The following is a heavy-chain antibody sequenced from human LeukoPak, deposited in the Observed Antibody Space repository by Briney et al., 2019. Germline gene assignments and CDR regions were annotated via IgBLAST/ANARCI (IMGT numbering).Heavy chain of an antibody. CDR3: AKSRETSSWDPFDY. D-gene: IGHD6-13*01. V-gene: IGHV3-23*01. CDR2: VSGSGGNT. J-gene: IGHJ4*02. CDR1: GFTFSSYA. Sequence: GGSLRLSCAASGFTFSSYAMTWVRQAPGKGLEWVSTVSGSGGNTYYADSVKGRFTISRDSSKNTLYLQMNSLRAEDTAVYYCAKSRETSSWDPFDYWGQGTLVTVS.